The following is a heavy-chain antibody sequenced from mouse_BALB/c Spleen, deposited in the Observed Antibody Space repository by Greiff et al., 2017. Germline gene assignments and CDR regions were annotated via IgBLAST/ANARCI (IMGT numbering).Heavy chain of an antibody. CDR3: ARDNAPFAY. J-gene: IGHJ3*01. CDR1: GYTFTDYA. V-gene: IGHV1S137*01. Sequence: QVQLQQSGAELVRPGVSVKISCKGSGYTFTDYAMHWVKQSHAKSLEWIGVISTYYGDASYNQKFKGKATMTVDKSSSTAYMELARLTSEDSAIYYCARDNAPFAYWGQGTLVTVSA. CDR2: ISTYYGDA.